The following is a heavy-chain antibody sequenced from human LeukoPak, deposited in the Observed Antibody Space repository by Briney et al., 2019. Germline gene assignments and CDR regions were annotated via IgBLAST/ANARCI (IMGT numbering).Heavy chain of an antibody. CDR1: GFTFRSYG. CDR2: ISGSGGST. V-gene: IGHV3-23*01. CDR3: AKDGALEWLYQPLFDP. J-gene: IGHJ5*02. Sequence: PGRSLRLSCAASGFTFRSYGMHWVRQAPGKGLEWVSAISGSGGSTYYADSVKGRFTISRDNSKNTLYLQMNSLRAEDTAVYYCAKDGALEWLYQPLFDPWGQGTLVTVSS. D-gene: IGHD3-3*01.